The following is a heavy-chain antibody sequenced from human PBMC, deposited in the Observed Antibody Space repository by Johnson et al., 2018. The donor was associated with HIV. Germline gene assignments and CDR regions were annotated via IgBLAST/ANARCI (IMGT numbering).Heavy chain of an antibody. CDR1: GFTFSSYW. V-gene: IGHV3-15*01. D-gene: IGHD3-22*01. CDR2: IKSKTDGGTA. Sequence: VQVVESGGGLVQPGGSLRLSCAASGFTFSSYWMSWVRQAPGKGLEWVGRIKSKTDGGTADYAAPVKDRFIISRDDSKNTLYLQMNSLKTEDTAVYYCTTYYDSSGYYFGPNAFDMWGQGTMVTVSS. CDR3: TTYYDSSGYYFGPNAFDM. J-gene: IGHJ3*02.